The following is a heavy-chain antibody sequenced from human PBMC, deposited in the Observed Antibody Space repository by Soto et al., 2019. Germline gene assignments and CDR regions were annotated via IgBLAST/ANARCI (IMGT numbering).Heavy chain of an antibody. J-gene: IGHJ3*02. D-gene: IGHD3-16*02. V-gene: IGHV3-33*01. CDR1: GFTFSSYG. CDR3: ARTAYDYIWGSYRYGSAFDI. Sequence: GGSLRLSCAASGFTFSSYGMHWVRQAPGKGLEWVAVIWYDGSNKYYADSVKGRFTISRDNSKNTLYLQMNSLRAEDTAVYYCARTAYDYIWGSYRYGSAFDIWGQGTMVTVSS. CDR2: IWYDGSNK.